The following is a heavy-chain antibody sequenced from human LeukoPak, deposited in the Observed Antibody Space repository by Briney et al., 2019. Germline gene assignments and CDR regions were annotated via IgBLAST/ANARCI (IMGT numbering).Heavy chain of an antibody. J-gene: IGHJ4*02. CDR2: IYHSGST. CDR1: GYSISSGYY. Sequence: IPSETLSLTCTVSGYSISSGYYWGWIRQPPGKGLEWIGTIYHSGSTYYNPSLKSRVTISLDTSKNQFSLKLSSVTAADTAVYYCARGPYSSGWDYWGQGTLVTVSS. CDR3: ARGPYSSGWDY. V-gene: IGHV4-38-2*02. D-gene: IGHD6-19*01.